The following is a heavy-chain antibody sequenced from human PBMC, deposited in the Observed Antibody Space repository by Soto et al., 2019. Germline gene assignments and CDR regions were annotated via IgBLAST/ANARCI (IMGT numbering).Heavy chain of an antibody. J-gene: IGHJ4*02. CDR1: GGSISSGGYY. CDR2: IYYSGST. Sequence: SETLSLTCTVSGGSISSGGYYWSWIRQHPGKGLEWIGYIYYSGSTYYNPSLKSRVTISVDTSKNQFSLKLSSVTAADTAVYYCASGGYSSSLFDYWGQGTLVTVSS. V-gene: IGHV4-31*03. D-gene: IGHD6-6*01. CDR3: ASGGYSSSLFDY.